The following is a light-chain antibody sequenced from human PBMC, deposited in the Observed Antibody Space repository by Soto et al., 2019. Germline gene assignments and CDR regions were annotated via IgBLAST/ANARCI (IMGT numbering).Light chain of an antibody. CDR2: DAS. CDR3: QQYHTYYRT. CDR1: QTISIW. V-gene: IGKV1-5*01. Sequence: DIQMTQSPSTLSASVGDRVTITCRASQTISIWLAWYQQKPGKAPNLLIYDASTLESGVPSRFSGSGSGTEFTLTISSLQPDDSATYYCQQYHTYYRTFGQGNKVEI. J-gene: IGKJ1*01.